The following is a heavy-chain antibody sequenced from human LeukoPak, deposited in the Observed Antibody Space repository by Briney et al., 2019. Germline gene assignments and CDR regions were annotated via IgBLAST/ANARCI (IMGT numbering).Heavy chain of an antibody. CDR1: GFTFSSYS. Sequence: GGSLRLSCAASGFTFSSYSMNWVRQAPGKGLEWASSISSSSSYIYHADSVKGRFTISRDNAKNSLYLQMNSLRAEDTAVYYCARDQLGADFDYWGQGTLVTVSS. V-gene: IGHV3-21*01. CDR2: ISSSSSYI. CDR3: ARDQLGADFDY. J-gene: IGHJ4*02. D-gene: IGHD1-1*01.